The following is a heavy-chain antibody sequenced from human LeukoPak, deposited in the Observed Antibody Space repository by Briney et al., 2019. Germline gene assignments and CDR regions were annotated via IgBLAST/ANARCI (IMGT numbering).Heavy chain of an antibody. Sequence: GGSLRLSCAASTFTFSNFGMHWVRQAPGKGLEWVAVIWYDGSNIYYADSVKGRFTVSRDNSKHTLYLQMNSLRAEDTAVYYCARDLKSGYSFGFDLWGQGTLVTVSP. V-gene: IGHV3-33*01. CDR2: IWYDGSNI. D-gene: IGHD5-18*01. J-gene: IGHJ4*02. CDR3: ARDLKSGYSFGFDL. CDR1: TFTFSNFG.